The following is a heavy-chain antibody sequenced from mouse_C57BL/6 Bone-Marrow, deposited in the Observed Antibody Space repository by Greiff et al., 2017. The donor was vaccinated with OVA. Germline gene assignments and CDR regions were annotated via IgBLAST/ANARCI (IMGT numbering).Heavy chain of an antibody. CDR1: GFSLTSYG. J-gene: IGHJ3*01. D-gene: IGHD2-4*01. V-gene: IGHV2-6-1*01. CDR2: IWSDGST. CDR3: ARHRNDYDGWFAY. Sequence: VKLKESGPGLVAPSQSLSITCTVSGFSLTSYGVHWVRQPPGKGLEWLVVIWSDGSTTYNSALKSRLSISKDNSKSQVFLKMNSLQTDDTAMYYCARHRNDYDGWFAYWGQGTLVTVSA.